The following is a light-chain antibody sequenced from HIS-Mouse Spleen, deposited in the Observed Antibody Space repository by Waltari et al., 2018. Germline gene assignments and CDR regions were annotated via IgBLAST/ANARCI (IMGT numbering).Light chain of an antibody. J-gene: IGLJ1*01. CDR1: NIGSKS. CDR3: QVWDSSSDHYV. V-gene: IGLV3-21*02. CDR2: DES. Sequence: SYVLTQPPSVSVAPGQTARITCGGNNIGSKSVHWYQQKPGQAPVLVVYDESDRPSGIPGRFSGSNSGNTATLTISRVEAGDEADYYCQVWDSSSDHYVFGTGTKVTVL.